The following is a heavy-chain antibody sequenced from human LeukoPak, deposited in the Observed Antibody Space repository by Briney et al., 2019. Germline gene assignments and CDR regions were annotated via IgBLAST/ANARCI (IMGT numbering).Heavy chain of an antibody. Sequence: SVKVSCKASGGTFSSYAISWVRQAPGQGIEWMGRIIPMFDTTNYAQRFQGRVTITTDESTTTAYMELSSLRSEDTAVYYCARDGGGYSYGGHWGQGTLVTVSS. CDR3: ARDGGGYSYGGH. D-gene: IGHD5-18*01. CDR2: IIPMFDTT. V-gene: IGHV1-69*05. J-gene: IGHJ4*02. CDR1: GGTFSSYA.